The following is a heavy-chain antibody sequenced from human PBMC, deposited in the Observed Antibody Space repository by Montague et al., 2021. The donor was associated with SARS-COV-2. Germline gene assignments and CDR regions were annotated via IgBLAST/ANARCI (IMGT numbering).Heavy chain of an antibody. CDR2: IYYTGNT. Sequence: SETLSLTCTVSGGSITNNIDYWAWIRRPPGKGLEWIGSIYYTGNTYYNPSPKSRVTISVVTSKNHFTLKLSSVTAAETAVYYCARLKRYFDSSGSPSAFDXWGQGTKVTVSS. J-gene: IGHJ3*01. CDR3: ARLKRYFDSSGSPSAFDX. V-gene: IGHV4-39*02. D-gene: IGHD3-22*01. CDR1: GGSITNNIDY.